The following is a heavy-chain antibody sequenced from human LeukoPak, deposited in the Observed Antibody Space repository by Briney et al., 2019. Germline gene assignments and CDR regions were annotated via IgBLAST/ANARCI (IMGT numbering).Heavy chain of an antibody. V-gene: IGHV3-48*01. CDR1: GFTFSSYS. Sequence: PGGSLRLSCAASGFTFSSYSMNWVRQAPGKGLEWVSYISSSSSTIYYADSVKGRFTISRDTSKNTVSLQMNSLRAEDTAVYYCARRAGAYSHPYDYWGQGTLVTVSS. CDR3: ARRAGAYSHPYDY. CDR2: ISSSSSTI. D-gene: IGHD4/OR15-4a*01. J-gene: IGHJ4*02.